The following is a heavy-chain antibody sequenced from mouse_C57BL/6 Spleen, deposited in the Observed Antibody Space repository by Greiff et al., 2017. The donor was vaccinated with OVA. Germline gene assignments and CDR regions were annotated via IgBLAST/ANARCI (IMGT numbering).Heavy chain of an antibody. V-gene: IGHV1-69*01. D-gene: IGHD2-10*01. J-gene: IGHJ2*01. CDR3: ARGPFYGYVDY. CDR2: IDPSDSYT. CDR1: GYTFTSYW. Sequence: QVQLQQPGAELVMPGASVKLSCKASGYTFTSYWMHWVKQRPGQGLEWIGEIDPSDSYTNYNQNFKGKSTLTVDKSSSTAYMQLSSLTSEDSAVYYCARGPFYGYVDYWGQGTTLTVSS.